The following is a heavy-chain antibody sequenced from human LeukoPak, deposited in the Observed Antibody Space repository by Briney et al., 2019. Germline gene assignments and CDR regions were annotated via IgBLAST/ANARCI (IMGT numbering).Heavy chain of an antibody. V-gene: IGHV1-2*02. CDR1: GYTFTSYG. Sequence: GASVKVSCKASGYTFTSYGISWVRQAPGQGLEWMGWINPNGGGTNYAQKFQGRVTMTRDTSISTVYMELSRLRSDDTAVYYCARGDLAASYYYYGMDVWGQGTTVTVSS. CDR3: ARGDLAASYYYYGMDV. CDR2: INPNGGGT. J-gene: IGHJ6*02. D-gene: IGHD2-15*01.